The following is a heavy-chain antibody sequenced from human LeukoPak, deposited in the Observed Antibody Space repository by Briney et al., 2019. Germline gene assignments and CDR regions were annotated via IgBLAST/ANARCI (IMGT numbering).Heavy chain of an antibody. CDR1: GFTFSSYG. Sequence: GGSLRLSCAASGFTFSSYGMHWVRQAPGKGLEWVAVISYDGSNKYYADSVKGRFTISRDNSKNTLYLQMNSLRGEDTAVYYCASEMGDSLDYWGQGTLVSVSS. J-gene: IGHJ4*02. D-gene: IGHD5-24*01. CDR2: ISYDGSNK. CDR3: ASEMGDSLDY. V-gene: IGHV3-30*03.